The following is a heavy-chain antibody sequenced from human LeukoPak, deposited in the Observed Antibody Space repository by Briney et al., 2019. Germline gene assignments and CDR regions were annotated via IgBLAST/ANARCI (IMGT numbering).Heavy chain of an antibody. V-gene: IGHV3-30*02. CDR3: AKERNPYSSSWYSLHYMDV. CDR2: MRFGESDT. Sequence: GGSLRLSCAASGFTFSSYGMHWVRQVPGRGLEWVAFMRFGESDTYYRDSVRGRFTISRDNSKNTLYLQMNSLRAEDTAVFYCAKERNPYSSSWYSLHYMDVWGKGTTVTVSS. J-gene: IGHJ6*03. D-gene: IGHD6-13*01. CDR1: GFTFSSYG.